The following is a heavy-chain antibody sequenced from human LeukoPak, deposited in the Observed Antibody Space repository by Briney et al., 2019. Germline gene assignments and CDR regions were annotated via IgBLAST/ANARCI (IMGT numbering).Heavy chain of an antibody. Sequence: GGSVRLSCAASGFTFDDYAMHWVRQAPGQGLEWVSGISWNSGSIGYADSVKGRFTISRDNAKNSLYLQMNSLRAEDTAVYYCARARNGGPDYWGQGTLVTVSS. CDR3: ARARNGGPDY. V-gene: IGHV3-9*01. CDR1: GFTFDDYA. D-gene: IGHD4-23*01. CDR2: ISWNSGSI. J-gene: IGHJ4*02.